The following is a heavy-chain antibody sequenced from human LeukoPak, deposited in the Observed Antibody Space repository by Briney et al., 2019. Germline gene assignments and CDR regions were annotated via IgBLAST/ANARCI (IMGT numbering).Heavy chain of an antibody. CDR3: ARDWADYDSSGYWMFDY. J-gene: IGHJ4*02. D-gene: IGHD3-22*01. V-gene: IGHV4-39*02. CDR2: IYYSGST. CDR1: GGSISSSSYS. Sequence: SETLSLTCTVSGGSISSSSYSWGWIRQPPGKGLEWIGSIYYSGSTYYNPSLKSRVTISVDTSKNQFSLKLSSVTAADTAVYYCARDWADYDSSGYWMFDYWGQGTLVTVSS.